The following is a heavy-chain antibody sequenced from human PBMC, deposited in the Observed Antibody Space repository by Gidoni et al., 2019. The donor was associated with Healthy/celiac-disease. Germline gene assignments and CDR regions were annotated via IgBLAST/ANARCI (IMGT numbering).Heavy chain of an antibody. J-gene: IGHJ2*01. D-gene: IGHD4-17*01. CDR3: ARWGDGDYQHYWYFDL. Sequence: EVQLVESGGGLVQPGGSLRLSCAASGFTFSSYSMNWVRQAPGKGLVWVSYISSSSSTIYYADSVKGRFTISRDNAKNSLYLQMNSLRDEDTAVYYCARWGDGDYQHYWYFDLWGRGTLVTVSS. V-gene: IGHV3-48*02. CDR2: ISSSSSTI. CDR1: GFTFSSYS.